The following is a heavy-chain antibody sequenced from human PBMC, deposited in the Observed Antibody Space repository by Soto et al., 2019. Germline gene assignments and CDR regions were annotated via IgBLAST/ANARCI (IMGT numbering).Heavy chain of an antibody. CDR3: AREGQQLAYHYYGMDV. CDR1: GFTFSSYA. Sequence: QVQLVESGGGVVQPGRSLRLSCAASGFTFSSYAMHWVRQAPGKGLEWVAVISYDGSNKYYADSVKGRFTISRDNSKNPLYLQMNSLRAEDTAVYYCAREGQQLAYHYYGMDVWGKGTTVTVSS. CDR2: ISYDGSNK. V-gene: IGHV3-30-3*01. J-gene: IGHJ6*04. D-gene: IGHD6-13*01.